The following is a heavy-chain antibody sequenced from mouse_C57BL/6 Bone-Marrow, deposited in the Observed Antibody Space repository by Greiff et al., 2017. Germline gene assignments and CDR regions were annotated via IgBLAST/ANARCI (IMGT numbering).Heavy chain of an antibody. CDR3: ARNYGNYLYYFDY. CDR2: IYPGSGST. V-gene: IGHV1-55*01. J-gene: IGHJ2*01. CDR1: GYTFTSYW. D-gene: IGHD2-1*01. Sequence: QVQLQQPGAELVKPGASVKMSCKASGYTFTSYWITWVKQRPGQGLEWIGDIYPGSGSTNYNEKFKSKATLTVDTSSRTAYMQLSSLTSEDSAVYYCARNYGNYLYYFDYWGQGTTLTVSS.